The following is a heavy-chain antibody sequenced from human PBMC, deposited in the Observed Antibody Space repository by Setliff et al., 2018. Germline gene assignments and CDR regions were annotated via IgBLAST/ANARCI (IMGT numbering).Heavy chain of an antibody. CDR2: ISHDANNE. D-gene: IGHD5-18*01. J-gene: IGHJ4*02. CDR1: GFRFSYYG. CDR3: ARDQGSYGYRAFDF. V-gene: IGHV3-30*03. Sequence: GGSLRLSCAASGFRFSYYGMHWVRQAPGKGLEWVASISHDANNEYYGDSVKGRVTISRDNYKNTVYLQMSSLRGEDTAVYYRARDQGSYGYRAFDFWGQGTLVTVSS.